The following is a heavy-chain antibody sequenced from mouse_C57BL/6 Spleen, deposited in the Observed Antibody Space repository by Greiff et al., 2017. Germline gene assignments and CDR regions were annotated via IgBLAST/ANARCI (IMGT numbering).Heavy chain of an antibody. CDR3: ARRYDYDGYAMDY. CDR1: GYAFSSSW. V-gene: IGHV1-82*01. J-gene: IGHJ4*01. D-gene: IGHD2-4*01. CDR2: IYPGDGDT. Sequence: VKVVESGPELVKPGASVKISCKASGYAFSSSWMNWVKQRPGKGLEWIGRIYPGDGDTNYNGKFKGKATLTADKSSSTAYMQLSSLTSEDSAVYFCARRYDYDGYAMDYWGQGTSVTVSS.